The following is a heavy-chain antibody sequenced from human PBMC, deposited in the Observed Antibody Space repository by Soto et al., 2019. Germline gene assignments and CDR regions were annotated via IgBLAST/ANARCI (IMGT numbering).Heavy chain of an antibody. Sequence: SETLSLTCLVSGFPISSPYSWGWIRQPPGKGLEWIGSISHTGTTSYSPSLTSRVSISVDTSKNQVSLKLTSVTAADTAVYFCARVTMVIRDSDHFGVDVWGHGTKVTVSS. J-gene: IGHJ6*02. V-gene: IGHV4-38-2*02. D-gene: IGHD4-17*01. CDR3: ARVTMVIRDSDHFGVDV. CDR2: ISHTGTT. CDR1: GFPISSPYS.